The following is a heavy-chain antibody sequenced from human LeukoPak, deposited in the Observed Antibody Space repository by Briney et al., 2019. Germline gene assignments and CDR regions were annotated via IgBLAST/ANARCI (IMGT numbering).Heavy chain of an antibody. D-gene: IGHD3-9*01. CDR3: ATGRPLRYFDWLSPPMDV. J-gene: IGHJ6*02. CDR1: GYTLTELS. V-gene: IGHV1-24*01. CDR2: FDPEDGET. Sequence: GASVKVSCKVSGYTLTELSMHWVRQAPGKGLEWMGDFDPEDGETIYAQKFQGRVTMTEDTSTDTAYMELSSLRSEDTAVYYCATGRPLRYFDWLSPPMDVWGQGTTVTVSS.